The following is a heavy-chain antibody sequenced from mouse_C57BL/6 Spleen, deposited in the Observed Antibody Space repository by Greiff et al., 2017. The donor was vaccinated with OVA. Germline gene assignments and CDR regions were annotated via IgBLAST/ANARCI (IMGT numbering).Heavy chain of an antibody. CDR1: GFTFSSYA. CDR2: ISSGGDYI. V-gene: IGHV5-9-1*02. CDR3: TRAYSNYWYFDV. J-gene: IGHJ1*03. Sequence: EVQLQESGEGLVKPGGSLKLSCAASGFTFSSYAMSWVRQTPEKRLEWVAYISSGGDYIYYADTVKGRFTISRDNARNTLYLQMSSLKSEDTAMYYCTRAYSNYWYFDVWGTGTTVTVSS. D-gene: IGHD2-5*01.